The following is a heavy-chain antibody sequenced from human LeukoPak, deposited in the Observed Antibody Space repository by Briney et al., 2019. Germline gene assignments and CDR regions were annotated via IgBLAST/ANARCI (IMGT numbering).Heavy chain of an antibody. J-gene: IGHJ4*02. V-gene: IGHV3-11*01. D-gene: IGHD1-26*01. Sequence: GGSLRLSCAASGFIFSDYYINWIRQAPGKGLEWVSYISNSGSTIYYADSVKGRFTISRDNAKNSLYLQMNNLRAEDTAVYYCTRGVVGAHIDYWGQGTLVTVSS. CDR2: ISNSGSTI. CDR3: TRGVVGAHIDY. CDR1: GFIFSDYY.